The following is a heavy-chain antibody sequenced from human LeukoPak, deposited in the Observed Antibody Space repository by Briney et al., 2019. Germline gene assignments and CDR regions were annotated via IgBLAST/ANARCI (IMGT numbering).Heavy chain of an antibody. CDR3: ARGRYYYYYYMDV. CDR2: IYTSGST. J-gene: IGHJ6*03. CDR1: GGSISSGSYY. V-gene: IGHV4-61*09. Sequence: PSQTLSLTCTVSGGSISSGSYYWSWIRQPAGKGLEWIGHIYTSGSTNYNPSLKSRVTISLDTSKNQFSLKLSSVTAADTAVYYCARGRYYYYYYMDVWGKGTTVTISS.